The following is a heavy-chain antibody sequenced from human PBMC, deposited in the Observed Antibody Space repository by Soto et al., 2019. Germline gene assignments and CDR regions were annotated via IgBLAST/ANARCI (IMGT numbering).Heavy chain of an antibody. CDR3: ARDQGIAAAGWDYYGMDV. CDR1: GYTFTSYG. V-gene: IGHV1-18*01. D-gene: IGHD6-13*01. CDR2: ISAYNGNT. Sequence: ASVKVSCKASGYTFTSYGISWVRQAPGQGLEWMGWISAYNGNTNYAQKLQGRVTMTTDTSTRTAYMELRSLRSDDTAVYYCARDQGIAAAGWDYYGMDVWGQGTTVTVSS. J-gene: IGHJ6*02.